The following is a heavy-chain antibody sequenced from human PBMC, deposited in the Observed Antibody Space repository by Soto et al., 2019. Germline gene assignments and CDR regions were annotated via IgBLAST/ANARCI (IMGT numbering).Heavy chain of an antibody. CDR1: GGSISSSSYY. V-gene: IGHV4-39*01. J-gene: IGHJ2*01. D-gene: IGHD6-19*01. CDR3: ARHSSGWSPTWYFDL. Sequence: QLQLQESGPGLVKPSETLSLTCTVSGGSISSSSYYWGWIRQPPGKGLGWIGSIYYRGSTYYHPSLKSRVTISVDTSNNQFSLKLSSVTAADTAVYYCARHSSGWSPTWYFDLWGRGTLVTVSS. CDR2: IYYRGST.